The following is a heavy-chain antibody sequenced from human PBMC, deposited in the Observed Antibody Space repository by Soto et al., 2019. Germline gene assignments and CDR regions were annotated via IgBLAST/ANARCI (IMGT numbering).Heavy chain of an antibody. D-gene: IGHD3-10*01. J-gene: IGHJ6*03. V-gene: IGHV3-30*18. CDR2: ISYDGSNK. CDR3: AKDHLFTRQGRGRYYYYYMDV. CDR1: GFTFSSYG. Sequence: PGGSLRLSCAASGFTFSSYGMHWVRQAPGKGLEWVAVISYDGSNKYYADSVKGRFTISRDNSKNTLYLQMNSLRAEDTAVYYCAKDHLFTRQGRGRYYYYYMDVWGKGTTVTVSS.